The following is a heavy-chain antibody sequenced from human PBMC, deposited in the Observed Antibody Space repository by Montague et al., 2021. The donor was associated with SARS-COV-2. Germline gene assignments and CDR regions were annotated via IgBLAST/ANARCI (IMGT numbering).Heavy chain of an antibody. CDR1: GDSVSSNSAA. Sequence: CAISGDSVSSNSAAWNWIRQSPSRGLEWLGRTYYRSMWYNDYAVSVKSRITINPDTSKNQISLKLSSVTAADTGVYYCARWDPQTLTLIGLRGKSASDYWGQGTLVTVSS. V-gene: IGHV6-1*01. CDR3: ARWDPQTLTLIGLRGKSASDY. CDR2: TYYRSMWYN. D-gene: IGHD4-23*01. J-gene: IGHJ4*02.